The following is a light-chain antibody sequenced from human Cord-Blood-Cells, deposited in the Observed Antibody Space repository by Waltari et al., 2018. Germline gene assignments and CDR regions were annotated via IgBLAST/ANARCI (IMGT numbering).Light chain of an antibody. CDR3: SSYTSSSTVV. CDR2: DVS. CDR1: SSDAGGYNS. V-gene: IGLV2-14*01. Sequence: QFALTQPASESGSPGQSITISCTGTSSDAGGYNSVSWYQQHPGKAPKLMIYDVSNRPSGVSNRFSGSKSGNTASLTISGLQAEDEADYYCSSYTSSSTVVFGGGTKLTVL. J-gene: IGLJ2*01.